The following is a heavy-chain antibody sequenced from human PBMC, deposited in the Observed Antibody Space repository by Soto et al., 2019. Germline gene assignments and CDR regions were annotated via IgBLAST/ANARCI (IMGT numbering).Heavy chain of an antibody. D-gene: IGHD2-2*01. CDR3: AREGDVVVPALFDP. Sequence: ASVKVSCKASGYTFTSYGISWGRQAPGQGLEWMGWISAYNGNTNYAQKLQGRVTMTTDTSTSTAYMELRSLRYDDPAVYYCAREGDVVVPALFDPWGQGTLVTVSS. CDR2: ISAYNGNT. J-gene: IGHJ5*02. V-gene: IGHV1-18*01. CDR1: GYTFTSYG.